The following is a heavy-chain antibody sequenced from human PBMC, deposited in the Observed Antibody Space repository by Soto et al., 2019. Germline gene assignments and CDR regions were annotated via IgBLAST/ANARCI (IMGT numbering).Heavy chain of an antibody. CDR2: IYWDYDK. D-gene: IGHD3-10*01. J-gene: IGHJ4*02. CDR1: GFSLSTSGVG. CDR3: AHIRYGSGLFDY. Sequence: QITLKESGPTLVKPTQTLTLTCTFSGFSLSTSGVGVGWIRPPPGKALEWLALIYWDYDKRYSPSLKSRLAITKDTSKNQVVHTMTNMDPVDTATYYCAHIRYGSGLFDYWGQGTLVTVSS. V-gene: IGHV2-5*02.